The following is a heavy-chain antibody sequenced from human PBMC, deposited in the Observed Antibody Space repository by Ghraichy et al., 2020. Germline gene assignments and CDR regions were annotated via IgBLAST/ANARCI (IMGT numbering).Heavy chain of an antibody. Sequence: SETLSLTCTVSGGSVSSGSYYWSWIRQPPGKGLEWIGYIYYSGSTNYNPSLKSRVTISVDTSKNQFSLKLNSVTAADTAVYYCARMVQGVNQYFDYWGQGTLVTVSS. V-gene: IGHV4-61*01. J-gene: IGHJ4*02. CDR1: GGSVSSGSYY. D-gene: IGHD3-10*01. CDR2: IYYSGST. CDR3: ARMVQGVNQYFDY.